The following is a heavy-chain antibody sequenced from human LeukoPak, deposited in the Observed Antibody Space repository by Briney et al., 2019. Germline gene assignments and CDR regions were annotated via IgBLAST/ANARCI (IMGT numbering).Heavy chain of an antibody. CDR2: ISGYNGNT. CDR3: ASLKNYYDSSGYLVTDAFDI. J-gene: IGHJ3*02. CDR1: GYTFTSYG. Sequence: ASVKVSCKASGYTFTSYGITWVRQAPGQGLEWMGWISGYNGNTNYAQKLQGRVTMTTDTSTSTAYMELRSLKSDDTAVYYCASLKNYYDSSGYLVTDAFDIWGQGTMVTVSS. V-gene: IGHV1-18*01. D-gene: IGHD3-22*01.